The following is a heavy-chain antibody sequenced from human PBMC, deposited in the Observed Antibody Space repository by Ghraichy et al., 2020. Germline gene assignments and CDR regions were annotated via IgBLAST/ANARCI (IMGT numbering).Heavy chain of an antibody. D-gene: IGHD6-13*01. CDR1: GLTFSDYG. CDR2: ISYDGGDK. V-gene: IGHV3-30*18. Sequence: GESLNISCAASGLTFSDYGIHWVRQAPGKGLEWVAVISYDGGDKYYAESVKGRFTISRDNSKNTLYLQMNSLRVEDTAVYYCAKGIAGAGNYFYYMDVWGKGTTVTVAS. J-gene: IGHJ6*03. CDR3: AKGIAGAGNYFYYMDV.